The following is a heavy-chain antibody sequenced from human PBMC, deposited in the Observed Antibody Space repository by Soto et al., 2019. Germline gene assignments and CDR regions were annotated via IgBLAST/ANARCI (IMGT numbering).Heavy chain of an antibody. CDR1: GYTFTSYG. D-gene: IGHD3-22*01. CDR2: ISAYNGNT. V-gene: IGHV1-18*04. J-gene: IGHJ4*02. CDR3: ARAKYYYDSSGSKWDYFDY. Sequence: ASVKVSCKASGYTFTSYGISWVRQAPGQGLEWMGWISAYNGNTNYAQKLQGRVTMTTDTSTSTAYMELRSLRSDDTAVYYCARAKYYYDSSGSKWDYFDYWGQGTLVTVS.